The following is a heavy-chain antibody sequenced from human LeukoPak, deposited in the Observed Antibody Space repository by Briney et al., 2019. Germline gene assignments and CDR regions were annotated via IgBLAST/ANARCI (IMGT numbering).Heavy chain of an antibody. CDR3: ARHRRGYSLTDY. V-gene: IGHV4-39*01. J-gene: IGHJ4*02. CDR1: GGSISSGGYY. D-gene: IGHD5-18*01. CDR2: INHSGST. Sequence: PSETLSLTCTVSGGSISSGGYYWSWIRQPPGKGLEWIGEINHSGSTNYNPSLKSRVTISVDTSKNQFSLKLSSVTAADTAVYYCARHRRGYSLTDYWGQGTLVTVSS.